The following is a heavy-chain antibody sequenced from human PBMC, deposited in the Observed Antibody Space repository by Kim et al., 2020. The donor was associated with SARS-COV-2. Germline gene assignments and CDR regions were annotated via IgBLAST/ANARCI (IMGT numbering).Heavy chain of an antibody. CDR2: ISSNGGST. J-gene: IGHJ4*02. CDR1: GFTFSSYA. V-gene: IGHV3-64D*06. D-gene: IGHD6-6*01. CDR3: VKGGYSSSSQYYFDY. Sequence: GGSLRLSCSASGFTFSSYAMHWVRQAPGKGLEYVSAISSNGGSTYYADSVKGRFTISRDNSKNTLYLQMSSLRAEDTAVYYCVKGGYSSSSQYYFDYWGQGTLVTVSS.